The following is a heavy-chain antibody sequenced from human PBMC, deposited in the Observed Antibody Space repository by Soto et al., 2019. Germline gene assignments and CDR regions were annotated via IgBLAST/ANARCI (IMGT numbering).Heavy chain of an antibody. CDR2: ITGNGSRT. V-gene: IGHV3-74*01. CDR1: GFTFRSYW. J-gene: IGHJ3*02. CDR3: ARDPNGDYIGAFDI. Sequence: PGGSLSLSCEASGFTFRSYWMHWVRQAPGKGLLWVSHITGNGSRTSYADSVKGRFTTSRDNSKNTLYLQMNNLRDADTAVYFCARDPNGDYIGAFDIWGQGIMVTVSS. D-gene: IGHD4-17*01.